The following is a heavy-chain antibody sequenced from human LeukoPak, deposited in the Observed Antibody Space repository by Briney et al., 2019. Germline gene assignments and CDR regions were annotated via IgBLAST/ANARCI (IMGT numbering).Heavy chain of an antibody. Sequence: GGSLRLSCAASAFTFSRSAMSWVRQAPGKGLEWVSVISGGGGITNYADSVKGRFTISRDNSNNTLSLQMNSPRVEDTAVYYCAKGWTSIKYDSWGQGTLVTVSS. D-gene: IGHD3/OR15-3a*01. CDR1: AFTFSRSA. V-gene: IGHV3-23*01. CDR3: AKGWTSIKYDS. CDR2: ISGGGGIT. J-gene: IGHJ4*02.